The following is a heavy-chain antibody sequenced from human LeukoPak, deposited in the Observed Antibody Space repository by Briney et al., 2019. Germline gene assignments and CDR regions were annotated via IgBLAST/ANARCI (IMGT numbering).Heavy chain of an antibody. J-gene: IGHJ3*02. V-gene: IGHV4-39*01. CDR3: ASASHSSAYQDAFDI. D-gene: IGHD3-22*01. Sequence: SETLSLTCSVSGGSISSRSYYWGWVRQPPGKGLEWIGSTYYTGSTYYNPSLRSRVSISGDTSKNQVSLKVNSVTAADTAVYYCASASHSSAYQDAFDIWGLGTMVTVFS. CDR1: GGSISSRSYY. CDR2: TYYTGST.